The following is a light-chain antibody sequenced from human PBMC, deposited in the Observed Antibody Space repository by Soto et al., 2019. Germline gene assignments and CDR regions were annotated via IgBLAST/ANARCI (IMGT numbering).Light chain of an antibody. CDR2: DAY. CDR3: QQYNSYSSWT. V-gene: IGKV1-5*01. Sequence: DIQMTQSPSTLSASVGDIVTITCWCSQSLNSLLAWDPQTPGRAHKLLIYDAYTLESGVPSRFSGSGSGTEFTLTISSLQPDDFATYYCQQYNSYSSWTFGQGTKV. CDR1: QSLNSL. J-gene: IGKJ1*01.